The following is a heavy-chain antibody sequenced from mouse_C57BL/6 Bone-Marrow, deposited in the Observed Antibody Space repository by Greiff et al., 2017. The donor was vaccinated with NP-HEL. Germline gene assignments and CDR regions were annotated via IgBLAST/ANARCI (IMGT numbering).Heavy chain of an antibody. V-gene: IGHV1-82*01. Sequence: QVQLKESGPELVKPGASVKISCKASGYAFSSSWMNWVKQRPGKGLEWIGRIYPGDGDTNYNGKFKGKATLTADKSSSTAYMQLSSLTSEDSAVYFCAPGYYVGAMDYWGQGTSVTVSS. CDR1: GYAFSSSW. J-gene: IGHJ4*01. CDR2: IYPGDGDT. D-gene: IGHD2-3*01. CDR3: APGYYVGAMDY.